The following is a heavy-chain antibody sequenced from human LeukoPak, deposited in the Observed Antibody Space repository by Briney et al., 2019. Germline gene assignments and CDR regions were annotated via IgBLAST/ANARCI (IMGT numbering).Heavy chain of an antibody. CDR3: ARDRGDTDTGYYYYYMDV. CDR2: INSDGSST. D-gene: IGHD2-21*02. J-gene: IGHJ6*03. Sequence: GGSLRLSCAASGFTFSSYWMHWVRQAPGKGLVWVSRINSDGSSTSYADSVKGRFTISRDNAKNTLYLQMNSLRAEDTAVYYCARDRGDTDTGYYYYYMDVWGKGTTVTVSS. CDR1: GFTFSSYW. V-gene: IGHV3-74*01.